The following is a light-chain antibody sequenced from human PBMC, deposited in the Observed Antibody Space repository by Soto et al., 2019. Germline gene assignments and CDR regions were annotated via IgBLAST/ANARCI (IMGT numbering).Light chain of an antibody. Sequence: EIVLTQSPGTLSLSPGESATLSCRASQTVGSDYLAWYQQRPGQAPRLLIYGTSSRATGIPDRFSGNGSGTDFTLTISRLEPEDFAVYYCQQYRTSTQTFGQGTKVEIK. CDR1: QTVGSDY. J-gene: IGKJ1*01. CDR3: QQYRTSTQT. CDR2: GTS. V-gene: IGKV3-20*01.